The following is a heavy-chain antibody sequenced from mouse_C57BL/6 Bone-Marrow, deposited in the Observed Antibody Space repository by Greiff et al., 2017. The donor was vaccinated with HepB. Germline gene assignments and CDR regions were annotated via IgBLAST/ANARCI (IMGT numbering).Heavy chain of an antibody. CDR1: GYTFTDYE. CDR2: IDPETGGT. CDR3: TRDGSSPAWFPY. V-gene: IGHV1-15*01. D-gene: IGHD1-1*01. J-gene: IGHJ3*01. Sequence: QVQLQQSGAELVRPGASVTLSCKASGYTFTDYEMHWVKQTPVHGLEWIGAIDPETGGTAYNQKFKGKAILTADKSSSTAYMELRSLTSEDSAVYYCTRDGSSPAWFPYWGQGTLVTVSA.